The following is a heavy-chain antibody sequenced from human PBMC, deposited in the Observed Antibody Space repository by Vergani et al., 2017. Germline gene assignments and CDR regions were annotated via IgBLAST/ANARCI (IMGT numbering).Heavy chain of an antibody. V-gene: IGHV1-2*02. D-gene: IGHD3-16*01. CDR3: ARGGMVREVWTQTYYYYGMDV. CDR1: GYTFTSYG. CDR2: INPNSGGT. J-gene: IGHJ6*02. Sequence: QVQLVQSGAEVKKPGASVKVSCKASGYTFTSYGISWVRRAPGQGLEWMGWINPNSGGTNYAQKFQGRVTMTRDTSISTAYMELSRLRSDDTAVYYCARGGMVREVWTQTYYYYGMDVWGQGTTVTVSS.